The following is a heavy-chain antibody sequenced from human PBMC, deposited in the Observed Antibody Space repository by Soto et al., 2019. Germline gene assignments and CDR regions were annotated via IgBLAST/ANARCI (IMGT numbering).Heavy chain of an antibody. CDR1: GGSFSSYA. V-gene: IGHV1-69*01. J-gene: IGHJ6*02. Sequence: QVQLVQSGAEVKKPGSSVKVSCKASGGSFSSYAISWVRQAPGQGLEWMGGIIPIVGTGNYAQNFQGRVTITADESTSTAYMEVSSLSAADTARDYCARDLRAAGSPCLDVWGQATTVTVSS. D-gene: IGHD6-13*01. CDR3: ARDLRAAGSPCLDV. CDR2: IIPIVGTG.